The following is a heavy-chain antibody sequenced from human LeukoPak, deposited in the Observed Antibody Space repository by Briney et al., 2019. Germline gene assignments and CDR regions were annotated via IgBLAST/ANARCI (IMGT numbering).Heavy chain of an antibody. CDR1: GFNLKTYS. CDR3: ARDFLIYYYDSSGYSSLGY. D-gene: IGHD3-22*01. V-gene: IGHV3-48*02. CDR2: ISSSSSTI. Sequence: QPGRSLRLSCAASGFNLKTYSMNWVRQAPGKGLEWVSYISSSSSTIYYADSVKGRFTISRDNAKNSLYLQMNSLRDEDTAVYYCARDFLIYYYDSSGYSSLGYWGQGTLVTVSS. J-gene: IGHJ4*02.